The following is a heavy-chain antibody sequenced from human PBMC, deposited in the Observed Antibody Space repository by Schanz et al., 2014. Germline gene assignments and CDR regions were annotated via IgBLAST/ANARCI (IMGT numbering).Heavy chain of an antibody. CDR3: ARDGGFDSINAFDF. Sequence: VQLVESGGGAVQPGRSLRLSCAASGFTFSSYTMKWVRQAPGKGLEWVSSISSTSTYLYYADSVKGRFTISRDSARNSLYLQMSSLRAEDTAVYYCARDGGFDSINAFDFWGQGTMVTVSS. CDR1: GFTFSSYT. CDR2: ISSTSTYL. V-gene: IGHV3-21*01. D-gene: IGHD3-10*01. J-gene: IGHJ3*01.